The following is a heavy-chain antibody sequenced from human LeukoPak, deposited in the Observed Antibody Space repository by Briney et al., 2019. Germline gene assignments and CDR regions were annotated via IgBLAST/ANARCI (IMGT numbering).Heavy chain of an antibody. CDR1: GFTFSSYA. V-gene: IGHV3-23*01. CDR3: TKDGGRTIMVVAASHY. Sequence: GGSLRLSCAASGFTFSSYAMSWVRQAPGKGLEWVSGISGRGDNTYHADSVKGRFTISRDNSKNTLYRQMNSLRAEDTAVYYCTKDGGRTIMVVAASHYWGQGTLVTVSS. CDR2: ISGRGDNT. J-gene: IGHJ4*02. D-gene: IGHD2-15*01.